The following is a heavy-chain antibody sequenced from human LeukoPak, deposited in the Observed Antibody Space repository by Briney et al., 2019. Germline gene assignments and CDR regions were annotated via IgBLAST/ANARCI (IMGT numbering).Heavy chain of an antibody. J-gene: IGHJ3*02. CDR1: GGSISSSTYY. Sequence: SETLSLTCTVSGGSISSSTYYWGWIRQPPGKGLEWIGSIYYSGSTYYNPSLKSRVTMSVDTSKNQFSLKLSSVTAADMAVYYCARGPDDAFDIWGQGTMVTVSS. V-gene: IGHV4-39*07. CDR2: IYYSGST. CDR3: ARGPDDAFDI.